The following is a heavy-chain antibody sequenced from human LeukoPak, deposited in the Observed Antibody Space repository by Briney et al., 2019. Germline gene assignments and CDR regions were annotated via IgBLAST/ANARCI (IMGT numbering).Heavy chain of an antibody. Sequence: TSSETLSLTCAVYGGSFSGYYWSWIRQPPGKGLEWIGEINHSGSTNYNPSLKSRVTISVDTSKNQFSLKLSSVTAADTAVYYCARDRRDGLDYWGQGTLVTVSS. D-gene: IGHD5-24*01. CDR2: INHSGST. J-gene: IGHJ4*02. CDR3: ARDRRDGLDY. V-gene: IGHV4-34*01. CDR1: GGSFSGYY.